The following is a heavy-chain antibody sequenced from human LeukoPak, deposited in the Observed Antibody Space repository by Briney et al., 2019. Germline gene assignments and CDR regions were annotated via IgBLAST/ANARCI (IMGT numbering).Heavy chain of an antibody. J-gene: IGHJ4*02. CDR2: ISGSGGST. CDR3: AKNFGVHLWDAPFDY. V-gene: IGHV3-23*01. Sequence: GGSLRLSCAASGFTFSSYGMTWVRQAPGKGLEWVSGISGSGGSTHYADSVKGRFTISRDTSKNTLYLQMNSLRAEDTAVYYCAKNFGVHLWDAPFDYWGQGTLVTVSS. CDR1: GFTFSSYG. D-gene: IGHD3-3*01.